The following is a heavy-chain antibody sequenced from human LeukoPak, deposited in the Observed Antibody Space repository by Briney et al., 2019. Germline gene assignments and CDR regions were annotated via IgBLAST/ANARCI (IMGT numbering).Heavy chain of an antibody. J-gene: IGHJ4*02. Sequence: ASVKVSCKASGYTFTSYHMHWVRQAPGQGLEWMGIINPSGGTTNYAQKFRGRVTMTRDKSTSTAYMELSSLRSEDTAVYYCVRYYYDSSGYARYYFDYWGQGTLVTVSS. CDR1: GYTFTSYH. D-gene: IGHD3-22*01. CDR3: VRYYYDSSGYARYYFDY. V-gene: IGHV1-46*01. CDR2: INPSGGTT.